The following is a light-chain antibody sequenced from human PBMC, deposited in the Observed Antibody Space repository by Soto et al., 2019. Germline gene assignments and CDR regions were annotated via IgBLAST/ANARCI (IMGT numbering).Light chain of an antibody. J-gene: IGKJ1*01. V-gene: IGKV3-15*01. CDR2: GAS. Sequence: EIVMTQSPATLSVSPGERATLSCRASQSVSSKLAWYQQKPGQAPRLLVYGASTRATGIPARFSGGGSGTEFTLTISSLQSEDFAVYSCQQYDSWPPTFGQGTKVEVK. CDR1: QSVSSK. CDR3: QQYDSWPPT.